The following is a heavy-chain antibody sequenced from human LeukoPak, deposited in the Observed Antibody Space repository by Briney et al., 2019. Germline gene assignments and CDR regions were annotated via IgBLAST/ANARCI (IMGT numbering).Heavy chain of an antibody. J-gene: IGHJ4*02. Sequence: PGGSLRLSCAVSGFTVSSNYMSWVRQAPGKGLEWVSVIYSGGNTDYVDSVKGRFTISRDNSKNTLYLQMNSPRAEDTAVYFCARWYVVVAAFDYWGQGTLVTVSS. CDR3: ARWYVVVAAFDY. V-gene: IGHV3-66*02. D-gene: IGHD2-21*02. CDR1: GFTVSSNY. CDR2: IYSGGNT.